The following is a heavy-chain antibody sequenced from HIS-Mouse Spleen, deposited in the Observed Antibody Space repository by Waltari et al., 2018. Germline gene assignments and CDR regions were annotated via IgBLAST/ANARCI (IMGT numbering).Heavy chain of an antibody. Sequence: QLQLQESGPGLVKPSETLSLTCTVSGGSISSSSYYWGWIRQPPGKGLEWSGSIYYSGNTYCDPSLMSRVTISGDTSKNQFSLKLSSVTAADTAVYYCAREIPYSSSWYDWYFDLWGRGTLVTVSS. CDR1: GGSISSSSYY. D-gene: IGHD6-13*01. CDR2: IYYSGNT. CDR3: AREIPYSSSWYDWYFDL. V-gene: IGHV4-39*07. J-gene: IGHJ2*01.